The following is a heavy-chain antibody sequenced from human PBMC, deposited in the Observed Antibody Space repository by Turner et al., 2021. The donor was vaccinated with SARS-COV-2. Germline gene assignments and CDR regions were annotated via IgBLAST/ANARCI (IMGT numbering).Heavy chain of an antibody. CDR2: IYYSGST. CDR3: ARPTSLRFDRSGYNWFDP. CDR1: GGSSSGSSYY. J-gene: IGHJ5*02. Sequence: QLQLQESGPGLVKPSETLSLTCTVSGGSSSGSSYYWGWIRQPPGKGLEWIGSIYYSGSTYYNPSLKSRVTIAVDTSKNKFSLKLSSVTAADTAVYYCARPTSLRFDRSGYNWFDPWGQGTLVTVSS. D-gene: IGHD3-22*01. V-gene: IGHV4-39*01.